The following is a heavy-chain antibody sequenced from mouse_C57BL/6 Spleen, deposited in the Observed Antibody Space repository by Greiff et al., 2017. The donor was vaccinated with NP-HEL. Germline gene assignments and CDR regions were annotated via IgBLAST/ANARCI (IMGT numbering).Heavy chain of an antibody. D-gene: IGHD1-1*01. CDR2: IDPSDSYT. V-gene: IGHV1-69*01. J-gene: IGHJ4*01. CDR1: GYTFTSYW. Sequence: VQLQQPGAELVMPGASVKLSCKASGYTFTSYWMHWVKQRPGQGLEWIGEIDPSDSYTNYTQKFKGKSTLTVDKSSSTAYMQLSSLTSEDSAVYYWARNYGYYAMDDWGQGTSVTVSS. CDR3: ARNYGYYAMDD.